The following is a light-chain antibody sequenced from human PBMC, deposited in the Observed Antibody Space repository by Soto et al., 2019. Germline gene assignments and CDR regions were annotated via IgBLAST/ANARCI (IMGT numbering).Light chain of an antibody. CDR2: GAS. CDR3: QQYVISVT. CDR1: QSISGNY. J-gene: IGKJ5*01. V-gene: IGKV3-20*01. Sequence: IVLTQSPGTLFLSPGERATLSCRASQSISGNYLAWYQQKPGQAPRLLIYGASNRATGIPERFIGSGSGTDFTLTIGRLEPQDSAMYYCQQYVISVTFCQGTRLEIK.